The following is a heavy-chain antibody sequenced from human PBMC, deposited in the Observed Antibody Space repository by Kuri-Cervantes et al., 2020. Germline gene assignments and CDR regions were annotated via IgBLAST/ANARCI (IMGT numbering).Heavy chain of an antibody. J-gene: IGHJ2*01. D-gene: IGHD5-18*01. CDR1: GSTFSSYA. Sequence: GGSLRLACAPSGSTFSSYAISWVRQAPGKGLAWVSYISGSGGSTYYADSVKGRFTISRDNDKNSLYLQMNSLKAEDTAVFYCARDGGYSYGPGWYFDLWGRGTLVTVSS. V-gene: IGHV3-23*01. CDR2: ISGSGGST. CDR3: ARDGGYSYGPGWYFDL.